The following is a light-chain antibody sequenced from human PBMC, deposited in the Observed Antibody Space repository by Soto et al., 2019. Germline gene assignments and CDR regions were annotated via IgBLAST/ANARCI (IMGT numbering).Light chain of an antibody. CDR1: ITDIGAYNY. V-gene: IGLV2-14*01. CDR2: GVS. J-gene: IGLJ1*01. CDR3: SSYTTSSTRV. Sequence: QSVLTQPASVSGSPGQSITISCTGTITDIGAYNYVSWYQQHPGKAPKLLIYGVSSRPSGVSNRFSGSKSGNAAYLTISGLQAEDEADYYCSSYTTSSTRVFGTGTKVTVL.